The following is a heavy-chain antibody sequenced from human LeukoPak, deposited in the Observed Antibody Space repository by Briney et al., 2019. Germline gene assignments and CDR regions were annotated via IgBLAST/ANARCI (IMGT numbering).Heavy chain of an antibody. V-gene: IGHV3-30*02. CDR2: IRYDGSNK. J-gene: IGHJ4*02. CDR1: GFTFSSYG. CDR3: AKGAFYDILTGSDY. Sequence: PGGSLRLSCAASGFTFSSYGMHWVRQAPGKGLEWVAFIRYDGSNKYYADSVKGRLTISRDNSKNTLYLQMNSLRAEDTAVYYCAKGAFYDILTGSDYWGQGTLVTVSS. D-gene: IGHD3-9*01.